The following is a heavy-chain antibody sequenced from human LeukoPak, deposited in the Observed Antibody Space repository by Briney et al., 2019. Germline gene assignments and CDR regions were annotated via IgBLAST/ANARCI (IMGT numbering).Heavy chain of an antibody. D-gene: IGHD3-3*01. CDR1: GGSFSGYY. V-gene: IGHV4-34*01. Sequence: SETLSLTCAVYGGSFSGYYWSWIRQPPGKGLEWIGEINHSGGTNYNPSLKSRVTISVDTSKNQFSLKLSSVTAADTAVYYCARGNGIRITIFGVVIMGSKLFDYWGQGTLVTVSS. J-gene: IGHJ4*02. CDR2: INHSGGT. CDR3: ARGNGIRITIFGVVIMGSKLFDY.